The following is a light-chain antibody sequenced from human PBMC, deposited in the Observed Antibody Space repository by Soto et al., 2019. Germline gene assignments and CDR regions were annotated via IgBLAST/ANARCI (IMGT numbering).Light chain of an antibody. CDR3: QQYDNLPLT. CDR1: QDISNY. Sequence: DIQMTQSPSSLSASLGDRVNITCQASQDISNYLNWYQHKPGKAPKLLIYDASNLETGVPSRFSGSGYGTDFTFTISRLQPEDIATYYCQQYDNLPLTFGQGTRLEIK. CDR2: DAS. V-gene: IGKV1-33*01. J-gene: IGKJ5*01.